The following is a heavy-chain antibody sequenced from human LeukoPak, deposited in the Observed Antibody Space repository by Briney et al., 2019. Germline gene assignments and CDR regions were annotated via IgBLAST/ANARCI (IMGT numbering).Heavy chain of an antibody. V-gene: IGHV4-61*01. J-gene: IGHJ3*02. CDR3: ASQLDAFDI. CDR2: IHYTGTT. CDR1: GGSLRSGSYY. Sequence: SETLSLTCTVSGGSLRSGSYYWSWIRQPPGKGLEWIGYIHYTGTTNNSPSLKSRVTISVDTSKNQFSLKLNSVTAADTAVYYCASQLDAFDIWDQGTMVTVSS. D-gene: IGHD3-10*01.